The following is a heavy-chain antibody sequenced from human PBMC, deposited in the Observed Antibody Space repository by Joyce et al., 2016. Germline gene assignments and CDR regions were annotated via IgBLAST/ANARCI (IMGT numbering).Heavy chain of an antibody. D-gene: IGHD3-10*01. Sequence: QLQLQESGSGLVKPSQTLSLTCAVSGASVSSGGYSWSWIRQPPGKGLEWIGYICHNGSTYYNPARKSRVTISVDRSKNQFSLKLASVTAADTAVYYCASGFNFKGRSFFDYWGQGALVTVSS. CDR3: ASGFNFKGRSFFDY. J-gene: IGHJ4*02. CDR2: ICHNGST. V-gene: IGHV4-30-2*01. CDR1: GASVSSGGYS.